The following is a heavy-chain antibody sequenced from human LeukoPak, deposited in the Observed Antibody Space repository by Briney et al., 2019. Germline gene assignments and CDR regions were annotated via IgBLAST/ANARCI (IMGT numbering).Heavy chain of an antibody. J-gene: IGHJ4*02. CDR1: GFTFSSYW. CDR2: INSDGSST. V-gene: IGHV3-74*01. CDR3: ARGPGYSSGWYSVDY. D-gene: IGHD6-19*01. Sequence: GGSLRLSCAASGFTFSSYWMHWVRQAPGKGLVWVSRINSDGSSTSYADSVKGRSTISRDNAKNTLYLQMNSLRAEDTAVYYCARGPGYSSGWYSVDYWGQGTLVTVSS.